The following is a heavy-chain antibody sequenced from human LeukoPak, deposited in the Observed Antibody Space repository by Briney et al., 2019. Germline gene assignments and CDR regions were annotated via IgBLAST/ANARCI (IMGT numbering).Heavy chain of an antibody. CDR3: ARGRNVLRYFDWLLKYGMDV. D-gene: IGHD3-9*01. V-gene: IGHV4-34*01. Sequence: PSETLSLTCAVYGGSFSGHYWSWIRQPPGKGLEWIGEINHSGSTNYNPSLKSRVTISVDTSKNQFSLKLSSVTAADTAVYYCARGRNVLRYFDWLLKYGMDVWGQGTTVTVSS. CDR1: GGSFSGHY. CDR2: INHSGST. J-gene: IGHJ6*02.